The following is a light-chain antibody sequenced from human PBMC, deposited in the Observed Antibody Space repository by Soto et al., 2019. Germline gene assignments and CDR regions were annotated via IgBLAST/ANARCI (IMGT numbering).Light chain of an antibody. J-gene: IGKJ1*01. CDR2: GAS. Sequence: EIVLTQSPGTLSLSPGERATLSCRASQSVSSSYLAWYQQKPGQAPRLLIHGASSRATGIPDRFSGSGSGTDFTLTTNRLEPEDFAVYYCQQYGSSPPETFGQGTKVEIK. V-gene: IGKV3-20*01. CDR3: QQYGSSPPET. CDR1: QSVSSSY.